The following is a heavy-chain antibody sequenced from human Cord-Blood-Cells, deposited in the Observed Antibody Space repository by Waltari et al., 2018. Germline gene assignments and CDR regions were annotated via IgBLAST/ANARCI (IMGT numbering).Heavy chain of an antibody. CDR1: GYTFTGYY. CDR2: INPNSGGT. Sequence: QVQLVQSGAEVKKPGASVKVSCKASGYTFTGYYMHWVRQAPGQGLDWMGRINPNSGGTNHAQKFQGRVTMTRDTSISTAYMELSRLRSDDTAVYYCAMGITIFGVVISNNNWFDPWGQGTLVTVSS. CDR3: AMGITIFGVVISNNNWFDP. V-gene: IGHV1-2*06. J-gene: IGHJ5*02. D-gene: IGHD3-3*01.